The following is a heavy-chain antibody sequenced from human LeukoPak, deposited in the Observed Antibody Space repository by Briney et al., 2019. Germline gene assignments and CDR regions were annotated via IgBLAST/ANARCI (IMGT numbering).Heavy chain of an antibody. D-gene: IGHD6-13*01. V-gene: IGHV1-69*02. CDR2: IIPILGIA. Sequence: SVKVSCKASGGTFSSYTVSWVRQAPGQGLEWMGRIIPILGIANYAQKFQGRVTITADKSTSTAYMELSSLRPEDTAVYYCARGCSSWYADYWGQGTLVTVSS. J-gene: IGHJ4*02. CDR1: GGTFSSYT. CDR3: ARGCSSWYADY.